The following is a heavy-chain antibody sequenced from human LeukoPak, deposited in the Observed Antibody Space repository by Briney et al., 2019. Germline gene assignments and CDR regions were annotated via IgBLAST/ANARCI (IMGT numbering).Heavy chain of an antibody. D-gene: IGHD6-19*01. Sequence: SETLSLTCAVYGGSFSGYYWSWIRQPPGRGLEWIGEINHSGSTNYNPSLKSRVTISVDTSKNQFSLKLSSVTAADTAVYYCARGYSSGWYRIQPQEYYFDYWGQGTLVTVSS. V-gene: IGHV4-34*01. CDR2: INHSGST. CDR3: ARGYSSGWYRIQPQEYYFDY. CDR1: GGSFSGYY. J-gene: IGHJ4*02.